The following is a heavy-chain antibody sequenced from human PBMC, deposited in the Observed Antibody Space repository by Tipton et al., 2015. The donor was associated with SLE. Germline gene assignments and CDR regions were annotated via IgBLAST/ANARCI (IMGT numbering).Heavy chain of an antibody. CDR3: ARSDYANSGLNY. J-gene: IGHJ4*02. D-gene: IGHD4-17*01. Sequence: TLSLTCTVSGGSIGPYYWHWIRQSPGKALEWIGYIYFDGNSNGRGNYNPSLKSRVTISVDTSKNQFSLSLHSVTAADTAIYYCARSDYANSGLNYWGQGTLVTVSS. CDR2: IYFDGNS. V-gene: IGHV4-59*01. CDR1: GGSIGPYY.